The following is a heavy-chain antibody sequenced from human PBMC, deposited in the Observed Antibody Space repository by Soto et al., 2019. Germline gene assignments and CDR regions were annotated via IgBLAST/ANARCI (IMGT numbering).Heavy chain of an antibody. Sequence: QVQLVQSGTEVKKPGSSVKVSCKASGGTFNKYAIDWVRQAPGQGLEWMGGITPLFGTPIYAQRFQGRVTIIADEVTSTAYMELRSLRSDDTGVYYCARQFDYDTSGYYYAYWGQGTLVTVSS. CDR2: ITPLFGTP. CDR3: ARQFDYDTSGYYYAY. CDR1: GGTFNKYA. D-gene: IGHD3-22*01. V-gene: IGHV1-69*01. J-gene: IGHJ4*02.